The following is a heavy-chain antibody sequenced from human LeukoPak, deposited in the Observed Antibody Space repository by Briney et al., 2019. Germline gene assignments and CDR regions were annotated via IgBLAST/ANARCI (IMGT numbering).Heavy chain of an antibody. D-gene: IGHD3-3*01. Sequence: PGGSLRLSCAASGFTFSNAWMSWVRQAPGKGPEWVGRIKSKTDGGTTDYAAPVKGRFTISRDDSKNTLYLQMNSLKTEDTAVYYCTTRLRTGYYDFWSGYYFHYWGQGTLVTVSS. CDR1: GFTFSNAW. V-gene: IGHV3-15*01. J-gene: IGHJ4*02. CDR3: TTRLRTGYYDFWSGYYFHY. CDR2: IKSKTDGGTT.